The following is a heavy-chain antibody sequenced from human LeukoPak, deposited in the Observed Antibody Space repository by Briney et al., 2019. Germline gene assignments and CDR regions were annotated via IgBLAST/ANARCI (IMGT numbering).Heavy chain of an antibody. CDR2: IKSKTDGGTT. CDR3: TTLTGHYGDYTYYYYYYMDV. J-gene: IGHJ6*03. V-gene: IGHV3-15*01. CDR1: GFTFSNAW. D-gene: IGHD4-17*01. Sequence: GGSLRLSCAASGFTFSNAWMSWVRQAPGKGLEWVGRIKSKTDGGTTDYAAPVKGRFTISRDDSKNTLYLQMNSLKTEDTAVYYCTTLTGHYGDYTYYYYYYMDVWGKGTTVTISS.